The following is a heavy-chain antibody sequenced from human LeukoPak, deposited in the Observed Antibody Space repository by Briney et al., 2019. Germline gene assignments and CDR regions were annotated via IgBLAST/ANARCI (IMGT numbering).Heavy chain of an antibody. CDR3: ARRDSVRLGELSWEHYYFDY. D-gene: IGHD3-16*02. CDR1: GYTFTDYY. CDR2: VNPKSGGT. Sequence: VSVKVSCKASGYTFTDYYIHWVRQAPGQGLEWMGWVNPKSGGTNYAQRFQGRVTMTRYTSITTAYMELGSLSSDDTAVYYCARRDSVRLGELSWEHYYFDYWGQGTLVTVSS. J-gene: IGHJ4*02. V-gene: IGHV1-2*02.